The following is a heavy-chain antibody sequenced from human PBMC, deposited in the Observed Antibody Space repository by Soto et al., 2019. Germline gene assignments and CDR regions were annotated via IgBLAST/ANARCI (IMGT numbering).Heavy chain of an antibody. CDR1: GGTFSTYV. CDR2: IIPIFGTA. Sequence: QVQLVQSGAEVKKPGSSVKVSCKASGGTFSTYVISWVRQAPGRGLEWMGGIIPIFGTANYAEKFQGRVTISADESTSTAYMELSSLRSEDTAVYYCARQITILTPLDYWGQGTLVTVSS. D-gene: IGHD3-3*01. V-gene: IGHV1-69*12. J-gene: IGHJ4*02. CDR3: ARQITILTPLDY.